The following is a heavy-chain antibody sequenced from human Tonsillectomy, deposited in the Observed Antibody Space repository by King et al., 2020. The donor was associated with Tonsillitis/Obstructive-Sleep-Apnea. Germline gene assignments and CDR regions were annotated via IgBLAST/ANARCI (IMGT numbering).Heavy chain of an antibody. CDR2: INYSGST. Sequence: MQLQESGPGLVKPSETLSLTCTVSGGSMSTYDWSWIRQSPGKGLEWIGFINYSGSTNYNPTLKSRVTISVDTSKNQFSLKLNSLTAADTAVYYCAATRWRGYFDYWGQGTLVTVSS. J-gene: IGHJ4*02. CDR1: GGSMSTYD. CDR3: AATRWRGYFDY. V-gene: IGHV4-59*08. D-gene: IGHD2-15*01.